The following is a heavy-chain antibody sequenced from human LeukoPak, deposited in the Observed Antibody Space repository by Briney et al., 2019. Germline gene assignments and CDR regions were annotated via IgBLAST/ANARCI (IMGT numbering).Heavy chain of an antibody. D-gene: IGHD4-17*01. CDR1: GFTVSSNY. V-gene: IGHV3-23*01. CDR3: ANEIRPNDY. CDR2: ISISGDTT. Sequence: GGSLRLSCAASGFTVSSNYMSWVRQAPGKGLEWVSAISISGDTTYYADAVKGRFTISRDNSKNTVYLQMNSLRAEDTAVYYCANEIRPNDYWGQGTLVTVSS. J-gene: IGHJ4*02.